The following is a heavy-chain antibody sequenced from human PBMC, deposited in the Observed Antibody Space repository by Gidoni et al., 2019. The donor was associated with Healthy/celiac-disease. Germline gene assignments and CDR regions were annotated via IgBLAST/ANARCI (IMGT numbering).Heavy chain of an antibody. CDR1: GFTFSTYA. D-gene: IGHD2-8*01. CDR3: ARAPCTNGVCYRPYYFDY. J-gene: IGHJ4*02. Sequence: EVQLVASGGGLVKPGGSLRLSCAASGFTFSTYARNWVRQAPGKGLEWVSSISSSSSYIYYADSVKGRFTISRDNAKNSLYLQMNSLRAEDTAVYYCARAPCTNGVCYRPYYFDYWGQGTLVTVSS. CDR2: ISSSSSYI. V-gene: IGHV3-21*01.